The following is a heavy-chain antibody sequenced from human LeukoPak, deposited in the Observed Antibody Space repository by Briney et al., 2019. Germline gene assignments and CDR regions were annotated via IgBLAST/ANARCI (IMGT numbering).Heavy chain of an antibody. D-gene: IGHD3-22*01. CDR3: ASDSISMNAFDA. Sequence: SETLSLTCTVSGASFTTHYWSWIRQPPGKGLEWIGYISYIGSTNCSPSLKSRVTISIDTSKNEVSLKLTSVTAADTAVYYCASDSISMNAFDAWGQGTLVTVSS. CDR2: ISYIGST. J-gene: IGHJ3*01. V-gene: IGHV4-59*11. CDR1: GASFTTHY.